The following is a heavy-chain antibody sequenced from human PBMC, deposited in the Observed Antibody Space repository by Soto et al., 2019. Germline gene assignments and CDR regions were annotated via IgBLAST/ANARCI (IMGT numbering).Heavy chain of an antibody. J-gene: IGHJ6*02. V-gene: IGHV1-3*01. CDR3: ARDPNDSSAYYHHYSHGMAV. CDR1: GYTFTSYG. Sequence: ASVKVFCKASGYTFTSYGIHWVRQAPGQRLEWTGWINAGNGNTKYSEKLQGRVTITRDTSASTAYLELTSLRSEDTAVYYCARDPNDSSAYYHHYSHGMAVWGPGTRVTVSS. CDR2: INAGNGNT. D-gene: IGHD3-22*01.